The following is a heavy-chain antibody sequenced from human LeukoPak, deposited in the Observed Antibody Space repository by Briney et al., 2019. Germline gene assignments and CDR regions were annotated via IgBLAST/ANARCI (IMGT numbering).Heavy chain of an antibody. CDR3: ARGIAGTGYYYYYYMDV. CDR2: IYYSGGT. D-gene: IGHD6-13*01. CDR1: GGSISSYY. J-gene: IGHJ6*03. Sequence: SETLSLTCTVSGGSISSYYWSWIRQPPGKGLEWIGYIYYSGGTNYNPSLKSRVTISVDTSKNQFSLKLSSVTAADTAVYYCARGIAGTGYYYYYYMDVWGKGTTVTVSS. V-gene: IGHV4-59*01.